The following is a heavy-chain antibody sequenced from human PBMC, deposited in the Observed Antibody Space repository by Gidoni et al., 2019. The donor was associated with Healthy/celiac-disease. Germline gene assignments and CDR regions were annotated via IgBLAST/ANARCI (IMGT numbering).Heavy chain of an antibody. D-gene: IGHD4-17*01. J-gene: IGHJ6*02. CDR2: MSWNSGSI. Sequence: EVQLVESGGGLVHPVRSLRLSCAAPGFTFDDYAIHWVRTAPGKGPEGVSGMSWNSGSIGYADDGKGRFTITRNNAKNCLYLQMNSLRAEDTAVYYCARDYGGNAADMDVWGQGTTVTVSS. CDR3: ARDYGGNAADMDV. V-gene: IGHV3-9*01. CDR1: GFTFDDYA.